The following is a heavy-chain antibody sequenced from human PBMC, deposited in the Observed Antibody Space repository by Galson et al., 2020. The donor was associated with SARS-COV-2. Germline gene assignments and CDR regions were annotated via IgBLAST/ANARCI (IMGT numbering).Heavy chain of an antibody. CDR2: MKSDGGNT. Sequence: GESLKISCAASTLTLTTYWMHWVRQVPGKGPVWISRMKSDGGNTAYADSVKGRITISRDNTKNTIYLQMNNLRAEDTAVYYCVRSSLRSDGWYRDFDSWGQGTLVTVSS. D-gene: IGHD6-19*01. CDR1: TLTLTTYW. V-gene: IGHV3-74*03. CDR3: VRSSLRSDGWYRDFDS. J-gene: IGHJ4*02.